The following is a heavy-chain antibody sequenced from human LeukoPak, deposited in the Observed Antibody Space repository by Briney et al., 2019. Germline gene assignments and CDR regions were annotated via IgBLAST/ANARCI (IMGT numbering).Heavy chain of an antibody. Sequence: SGPTLVKPTQTLTLTRTFSGFSLSTSGVGVGWIRQPPGKALEWLALIYWNDDKRYSPSLKSRLTITKDTSKNQVVLTMTNMDPVDTATYYCAHSYNPFWTTVTYFDYWGQGTLVTVSS. D-gene: IGHD4-17*01. V-gene: IGHV2-5*01. CDR2: IYWNDDK. CDR3: AHSYNPFWTTVTYFDY. CDR1: GFSLSTSGVG. J-gene: IGHJ4*02.